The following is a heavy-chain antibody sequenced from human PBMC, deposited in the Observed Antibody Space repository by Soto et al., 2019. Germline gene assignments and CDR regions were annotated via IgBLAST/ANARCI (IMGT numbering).Heavy chain of an antibody. D-gene: IGHD5-18*01. CDR2: IIPIFGTA. J-gene: IGHJ6*02. CDR3: ASERYSSAYYHGLVV. CDR1: GGTFSIYA. Sequence: QVQLVQSGAEVKKPGSSVKVSCKASGGTFSIYAISWVRQAPGQGLEWMGGIIPIFGTANYAQKFQARVTSTADDSTSTAYMELSSLRSEYTAVYYCASERYSSAYYHGLVVWGQGTTVTVSS. V-gene: IGHV1-69*12.